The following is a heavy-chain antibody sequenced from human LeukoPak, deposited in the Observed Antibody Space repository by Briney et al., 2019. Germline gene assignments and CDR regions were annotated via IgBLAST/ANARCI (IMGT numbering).Heavy chain of an antibody. CDR2: IRYDGSNK. D-gene: IGHD3-22*01. CDR3: AKVIDYYDSSGYEDY. V-gene: IGHV3-30*02. Sequence: PGGSLRLSCAASGFIFSIYGMHWVRQAPGKGLEWVAFIRYDGSNKYYADSVKGRFTISRDNSKNTLYLQMNSLRAEDTAVYYCAKVIDYYDSSGYEDYWGQGTLVTVSS. CDR1: GFIFSIYG. J-gene: IGHJ4*02.